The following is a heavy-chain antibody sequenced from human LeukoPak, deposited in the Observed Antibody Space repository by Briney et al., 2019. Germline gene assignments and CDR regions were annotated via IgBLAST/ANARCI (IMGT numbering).Heavy chain of an antibody. V-gene: IGHV1-69*13. CDR1: GGTFSSYA. CDR3: ATYYYDSSGYRRPYYYYYMDV. CDR2: IIPIFGTA. J-gene: IGHJ6*03. D-gene: IGHD3-22*01. Sequence: ASVKVSCKASGGTFSSYAISWVRQAPGQGLEWMGGIIPIFGTANYAQKFQGRVTITADESTSTAYMELSSLRSEDTAVYYCATYYYDSSGYRRPYYYYYMDVWGKGTTVTISS.